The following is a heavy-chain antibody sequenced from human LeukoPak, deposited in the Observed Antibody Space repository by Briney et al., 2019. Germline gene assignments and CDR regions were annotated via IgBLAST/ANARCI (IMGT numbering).Heavy chain of an antibody. CDR3: ARGGRFGERAAFDI. D-gene: IGHD3-10*01. CDR2: ISYDGSKK. V-gene: IGHV3-30-3*01. CDR1: GFTFSTYN. J-gene: IGHJ3*02. Sequence: GGSLRLSCAASGFTFSTYNMNWVRQAPGKGLEWVTVISYDGSKKYYADSVKGRFTISRDNSKNTLYLQMNSLRAEDTAVYYCARGGRFGERAAFDIWGQGTMVTVSS.